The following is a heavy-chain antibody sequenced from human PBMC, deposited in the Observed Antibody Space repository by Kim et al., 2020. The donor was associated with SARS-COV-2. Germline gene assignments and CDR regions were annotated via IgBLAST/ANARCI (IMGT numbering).Heavy chain of an antibody. V-gene: IGHV4-31*02. D-gene: IGHD3-22*01. J-gene: IGHJ4*02. Sequence: NPSLKSRVTIAVDTSKNQFSLKLSSVTAADTAVYYCAGGGSSGYYSGEDYWGQGTLVTVSS. CDR3: AGGGSSGYYSGEDY.